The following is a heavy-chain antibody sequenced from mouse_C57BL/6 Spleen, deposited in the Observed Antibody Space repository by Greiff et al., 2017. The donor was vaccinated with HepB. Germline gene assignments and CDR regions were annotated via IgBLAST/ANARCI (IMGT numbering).Heavy chain of an antibody. CDR2: IDPSDSYT. J-gene: IGHJ1*03. Sequence: QVQLQQPGAELVKPGASVKLSCKASGYTFTSYWMQWVKQRPGQGLEWIGEIDPSDSYTNYNQKFKGKATLTVDTSSITAYMQLSSLTSEDSAVYYCARSSRYFDVWGTGTTVTVSS. CDR3: ARSSRYFDV. CDR1: GYTFTSYW. V-gene: IGHV1-50*01.